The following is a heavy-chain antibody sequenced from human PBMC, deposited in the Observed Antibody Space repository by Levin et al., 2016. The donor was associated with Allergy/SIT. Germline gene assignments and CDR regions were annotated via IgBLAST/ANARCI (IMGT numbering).Heavy chain of an antibody. CDR2: ISSSSSYI. J-gene: IGHJ4*02. Sequence: GESLKISCAASGFTFSSYSMNWVRQAPGKGLEWVSSISSSSSYIYYADSVKGRFTISRDNAKNSLYLQMNSLRAEDTAVYYCARDQYCSSTSCYYFDYWGQGTLVTVSS. CDR1: GFTFSSYS. V-gene: IGHV3-21*01. D-gene: IGHD2-2*01. CDR3: ARDQYCSSTSCYYFDY.